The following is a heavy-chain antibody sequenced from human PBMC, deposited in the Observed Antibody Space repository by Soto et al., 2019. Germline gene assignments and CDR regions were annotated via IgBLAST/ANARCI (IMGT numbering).Heavy chain of an antibody. Sequence: PGGSLRLSCAASGFTFTNYWMHWVRQAPWKGLVWVSRINSDGSTTNYADSVKGRFTISRDNAENTVYLQMNSLRDEDTAVYYCAKDPNIVATIDFDYWGQGTLVTVSS. V-gene: IGHV3-74*01. CDR2: INSDGSTT. CDR3: AKDPNIVATIDFDY. D-gene: IGHD5-12*01. CDR1: GFTFTNYW. J-gene: IGHJ4*02.